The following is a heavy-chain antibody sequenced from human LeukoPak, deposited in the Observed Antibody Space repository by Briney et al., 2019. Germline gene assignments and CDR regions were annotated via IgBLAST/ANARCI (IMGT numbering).Heavy chain of an antibody. J-gene: IGHJ4*01. CDR2: ISANSGKT. V-gene: IGHV1-18*01. CDR1: GYTFTDNG. Sequence: GASVTVSCKASGYTFTDNGISWVRQAPGEGLEWMGWISANSGKTNYAQRFQGRVTMTRETSSSTVYMELRSLRSDDTAVYFCARDKNYRFDYWGPGTLVSVTS. CDR3: ARDKNYRFDY. D-gene: IGHD3-16*02.